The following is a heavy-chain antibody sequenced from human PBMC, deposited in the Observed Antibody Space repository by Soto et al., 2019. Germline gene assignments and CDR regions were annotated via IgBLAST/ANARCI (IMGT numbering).Heavy chain of an antibody. CDR1: GYTFTGYF. J-gene: IGHJ4*02. Sequence: ASVKVSCKASGYTFTGYFMHWVRQAPGQGLEWMGWINPYSGGADYAQSFQGRVTMTRDTSISTVYMELSRLRFDDTAVYYCARGYDYDSGGYLFDYWGQGTLVTVSS. CDR3: ARGYDYDSGGYLFDY. V-gene: IGHV1-2*02. CDR2: INPYSGGA. D-gene: IGHD3-22*01.